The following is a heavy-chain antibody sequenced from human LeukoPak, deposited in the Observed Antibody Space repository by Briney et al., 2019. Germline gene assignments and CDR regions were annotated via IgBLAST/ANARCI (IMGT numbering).Heavy chain of an antibody. CDR2: IYYSGST. Sequence: SETLSLTCTVSGGSISSYYWSWIRQPPGKGLEWIGYIYYSGSTNYNPSLKSRVTISVDTSKNQFSLKLSSVTAADTAVYYCAGYRLIGGLAIDIWGQGTMVTVSS. V-gene: IGHV4-59*01. J-gene: IGHJ3*02. CDR3: AGYRLIGGLAIDI. CDR1: GGSISSYY. D-gene: IGHD3-16*02.